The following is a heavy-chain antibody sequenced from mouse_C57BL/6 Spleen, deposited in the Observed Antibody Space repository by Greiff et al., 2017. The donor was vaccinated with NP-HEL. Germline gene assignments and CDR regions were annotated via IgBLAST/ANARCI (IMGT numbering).Heavy chain of an antibody. CDR2: INPNNGGT. D-gene: IGHD4-1*01. J-gene: IGHJ1*03. CDR3: ARKELAYWYFDV. CDR1: GYTFTDYY. V-gene: IGHV1-26*01. Sequence: VQLHQSGPELVKPGASVKISCKASGYTFTDYYMNWVKQSHGKSLEWIGDINPNNGGTSYNQKFKGKATLTVDKSSSTAYMELRSLTSEDSAVYYCARKELAYWYFDVWGTGTTVTVSS.